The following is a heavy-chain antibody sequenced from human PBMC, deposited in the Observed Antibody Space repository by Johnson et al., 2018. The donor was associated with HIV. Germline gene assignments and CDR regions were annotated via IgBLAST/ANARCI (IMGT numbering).Heavy chain of an antibody. CDR1: GFTFDDYA. CDR2: IGTAGST. D-gene: IGHD2-8*01. Sequence: VQLVESGGGLVQPGRSLRLSCAASGFTFDDYAMYWVRQAPGKGLEWVSGIGTAGSTNYADSVKDRFTISRDNSKNTLYLQMNSLRTEDTAVYYCAKDMVVMAEYLDDAFDVWGQGTRVTVSS. CDR3: AKDMVVMAEYLDDAFDV. J-gene: IGHJ3*01. V-gene: IGHV3-23*04.